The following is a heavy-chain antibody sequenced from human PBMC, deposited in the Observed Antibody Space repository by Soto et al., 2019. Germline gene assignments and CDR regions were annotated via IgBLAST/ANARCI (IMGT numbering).Heavy chain of an antibody. CDR1: GGSFSGYY. Sequence: SEILSLTCAVYGGSFSGYYWSWIRQPPGKGLEWIGEINHSGSTNYNPSLKSRVTISVDTSKNQFSLKLSSVTAADTAVYYCARVSRGLLTTYYYYYGMDVWGQGTTVTVSS. CDR2: INHSGST. J-gene: IGHJ6*02. V-gene: IGHV4-34*01. CDR3: ARVSRGLLTTYYYYYGMDV. D-gene: IGHD1-1*01.